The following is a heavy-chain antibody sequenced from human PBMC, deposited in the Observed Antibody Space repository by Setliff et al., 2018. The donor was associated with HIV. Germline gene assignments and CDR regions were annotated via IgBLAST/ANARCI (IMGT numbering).Heavy chain of an antibody. V-gene: IGHV4-61*01. CDR2: IYYSGSA. J-gene: IGHJ4*02. D-gene: IGHD6-19*01. CDR1: GGSVSSGSYY. CDR3: VRGPQWLVQKGRVYYFDY. Sequence: SETLSLTCTVSGGSVSSGSYYWSWIRQPPGKGLEWIGYIYYSGSAYYNPSLQSRVTISVDTSKNQVSLKLNSMTAADTAVYFCVRGPQWLVQKGRVYYFDYWGQGALVTVSS.